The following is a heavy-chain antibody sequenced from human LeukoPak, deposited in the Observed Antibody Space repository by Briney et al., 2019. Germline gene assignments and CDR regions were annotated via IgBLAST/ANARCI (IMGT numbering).Heavy chain of an antibody. CDR3: ARDLKPYYYGSAIDY. CDR2: ISSSSSTI. Sequence: GGSLRLSCAASGFTFSSYSMNWVRQAPGKGLEWVSYISSSSSTIYYADSVKGRFTISRDNSKNTLYLQMNSLRAEDTAVYYCARDLKPYYYGSAIDYWGQGTLVTVSS. J-gene: IGHJ4*02. CDR1: GFTFSSYS. D-gene: IGHD3-10*01. V-gene: IGHV3-48*01.